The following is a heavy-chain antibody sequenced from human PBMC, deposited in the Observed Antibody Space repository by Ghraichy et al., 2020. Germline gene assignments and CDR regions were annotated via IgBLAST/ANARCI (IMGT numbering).Heavy chain of an antibody. J-gene: IGHJ4*02. CDR3: ATSPDPYYYGSGSYYMYYFDY. Sequence: SETLSLTCSVSGGPISSSRYYWGWVRQSPGKGLEWIGNIYYSGTTYYNPSLKSRVTISVDTSKNQFSLKLSSVAAADTAVYYCATSPDPYYYGSGSYYMYYFDYWGQGTLVTVSS. D-gene: IGHD3-10*01. V-gene: IGHV4-39*01. CDR2: IYYSGTT. CDR1: GGPISSSRYY.